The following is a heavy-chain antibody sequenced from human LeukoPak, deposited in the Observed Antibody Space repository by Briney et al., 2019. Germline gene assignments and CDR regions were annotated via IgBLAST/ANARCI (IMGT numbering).Heavy chain of an antibody. CDR2: ITHSGST. Sequence: SETPSLTCAVYGGSFSGYPWTWIRQPPGKGLEWIGEITHSGSTNYNPSLKSRVTISIDTSKNQFSLKLTSVTAADTAVYYCARGAPGYWGQGTLVTVSS. V-gene: IGHV4-34*01. CDR3: ARGAPGY. CDR1: GGSFSGYP. J-gene: IGHJ4*02.